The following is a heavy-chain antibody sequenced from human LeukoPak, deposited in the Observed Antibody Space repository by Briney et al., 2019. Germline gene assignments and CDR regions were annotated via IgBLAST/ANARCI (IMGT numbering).Heavy chain of an antibody. Sequence: ASVKVSCKAPGYTFTSYYIHWVRQAPGQGLEWMGIINPSGGGTSYAQKFQGRVTMTRDTSTSTVYMELSSLRSEDTAVYYCARDEEYYGSGSRKLFDPWGQGTLVTVSS. D-gene: IGHD3-10*01. V-gene: IGHV1-46*01. CDR2: INPSGGGT. CDR3: ARDEEYYGSGSRKLFDP. CDR1: GYTFTSYY. J-gene: IGHJ5*02.